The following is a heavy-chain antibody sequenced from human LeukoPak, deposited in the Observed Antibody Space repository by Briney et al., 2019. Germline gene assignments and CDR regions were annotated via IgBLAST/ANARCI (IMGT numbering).Heavy chain of an antibody. J-gene: IGHJ4*02. V-gene: IGHV3-66*01. CDR1: GFTVSSKY. Sequence: GGSLRLSCAASGFTVSSKYMTWVRQAPGKGLEWVSVIYSGGTTYYADSVKGRFTISRDNSKSTLHLQMNSLRAEDTAVYYCARDQYSYAHAAHWGQGTLVTVSS. CDR3: ARDQYSYAHAAH. D-gene: IGHD5-18*01. CDR2: IYSGGTT.